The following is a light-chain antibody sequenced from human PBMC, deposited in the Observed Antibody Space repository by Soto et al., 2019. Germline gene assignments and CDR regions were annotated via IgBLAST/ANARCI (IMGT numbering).Light chain of an antibody. Sequence: DIQMTQSPFSLAASVGGRVTITCRASESITTYLNWYQQKPGKAPKLLIHTASSLQSRVSSSFSGSGSGTDFTLTISSLQPEDFATYYCQQSYNKYTFGQGTKLEIK. CDR2: TAS. CDR1: ESITTY. V-gene: IGKV1-39*01. CDR3: QQSYNKYT. J-gene: IGKJ2*01.